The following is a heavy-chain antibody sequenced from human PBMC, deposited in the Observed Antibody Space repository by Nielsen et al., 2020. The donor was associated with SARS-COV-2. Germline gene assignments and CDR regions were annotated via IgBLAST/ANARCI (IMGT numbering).Heavy chain of an antibody. CDR3: ARAGIAATYYYGMDV. Sequence: GESLKISCAASGFTFSDYYMSWIRQAPGKGLEWVSYISSSSSYTNYADSVKGRFTISRDNAKNSLYLQMNSLRAEDTAVYYCARAGIAATYYYGMDVWGQGTTVTVSS. CDR2: ISSSSSYT. CDR1: GFTFSDYY. V-gene: IGHV3-11*05. D-gene: IGHD6-13*01. J-gene: IGHJ6*02.